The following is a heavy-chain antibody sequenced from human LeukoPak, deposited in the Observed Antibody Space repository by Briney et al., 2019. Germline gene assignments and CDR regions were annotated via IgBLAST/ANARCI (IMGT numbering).Heavy chain of an antibody. V-gene: IGHV4-34*01. CDR3: ARGPVDYYGSGSLDY. CDR2: INHSGST. J-gene: IGHJ4*02. Sequence: PSETLSLTCAVYGRSFSGYYWSWIRQPPGKGLEWIGEINHSGSTNYNPSLKSRVTISVDTSKNQFSLKLSSVTAADTAVYYCARGPVDYYGSGSLDYWGQGTLVTVSS. D-gene: IGHD3-10*01. CDR1: GRSFSGYY.